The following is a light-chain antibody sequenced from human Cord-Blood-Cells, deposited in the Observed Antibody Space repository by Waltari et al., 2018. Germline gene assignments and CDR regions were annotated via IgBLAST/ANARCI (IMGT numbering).Light chain of an antibody. CDR2: EVS. Sequence: QSALTQPPSASGSPGQSVTISCPGTSSDVGGYNDVSWYQQHPGKAPKLMIYEVSKRPSAVPVRFSGSKSGNTTSLTVSGLQAEDEADYYFSSYAGSNNWVFGGGTKLTVL. CDR3: SSYAGSNNWV. V-gene: IGLV2-8*01. J-gene: IGLJ2*01. CDR1: SSDVGGYND.